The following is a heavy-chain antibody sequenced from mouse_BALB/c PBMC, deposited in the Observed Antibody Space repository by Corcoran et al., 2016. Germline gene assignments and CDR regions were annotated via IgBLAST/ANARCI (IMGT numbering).Heavy chain of an antibody. D-gene: IGHD4-1*01. J-gene: IGHJ3*01. CDR1: GFDFSRYW. CDR2: INPDSSTI. Sequence: VKLLESGGGLVQPGGSLKLSCAASGFDFSRYWMSWVRQAPGKWLEWIGEINPDSSTINYTPALKDKFIISRDNAKNTLYLQMSKVRSEDTALYYCASPANWGRFAYWGQGTLVTVSA. CDR3: ASPANWGRFAY. V-gene: IGHV4-1*02.